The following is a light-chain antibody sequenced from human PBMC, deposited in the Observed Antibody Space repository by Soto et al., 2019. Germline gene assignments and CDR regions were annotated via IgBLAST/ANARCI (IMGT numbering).Light chain of an antibody. V-gene: IGKV1-33*01. CDR3: QQYDNVFT. CDR2: DAS. J-gene: IGKJ5*01. Sequence: DIQMTHSPSSLSASVLYRVTITCQASQDITMYLNWYQQKPGKAPKLLIYDASNLQTGVPSRFSGSGYGTDFTFTISSLQPEDIATYYCQQYDNVFTFGQGTRLEIK. CDR1: QDITMY.